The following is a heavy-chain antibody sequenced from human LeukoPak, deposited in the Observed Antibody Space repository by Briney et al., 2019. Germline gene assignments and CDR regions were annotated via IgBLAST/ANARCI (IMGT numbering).Heavy chain of an antibody. CDR2: MNPNSGNT. CDR1: GYTFTGYY. V-gene: IGHV1-8*02. Sequence: ASVKVSCKASGYTFTGYYMHWVRQAPGQGLEWMGWMNPNSGNTGYAQKFQGRVTMTRNTSISTAYMELSSLRSEDTAVYYCARRVLLGRWFDPWGQGTLVTVSS. D-gene: IGHD3-10*01. J-gene: IGHJ5*02. CDR3: ARRVLLGRWFDP.